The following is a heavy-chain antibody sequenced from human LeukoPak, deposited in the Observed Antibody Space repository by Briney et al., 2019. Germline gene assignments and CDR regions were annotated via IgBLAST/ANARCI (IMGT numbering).Heavy chain of an antibody. J-gene: IGHJ6*02. CDR2: ISSSSSTI. CDR1: GFSFSSYS. Sequence: GGFLRLSCAASGFSFSSYSMNWVRQAPGKGLEWVSYISSSSSTIYYADSVKGRFTISRDNAKNSLYLQMNSLREEDTAVYYCARDYYGMDVWGQGTTVTVSS. CDR3: ARDYYGMDV. V-gene: IGHV3-48*02.